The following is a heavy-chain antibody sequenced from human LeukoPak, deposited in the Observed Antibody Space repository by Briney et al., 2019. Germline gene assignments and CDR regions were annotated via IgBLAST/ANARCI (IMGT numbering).Heavy chain of an antibody. Sequence: KPSETLSLTCIVSGGSISSSNYFWGWIRQPPGKGLEWVSSISSSSSYIYYADSVKGRFTISRDNAKNSLYLQMNSLRAEDTAVYYCARIGLRHDAFDIWGQGTMVTVSS. CDR1: GGSISSSNYF. CDR3: ARIGLRHDAFDI. D-gene: IGHD4-17*01. CDR2: ISSSSSYI. J-gene: IGHJ3*02. V-gene: IGHV3-21*01.